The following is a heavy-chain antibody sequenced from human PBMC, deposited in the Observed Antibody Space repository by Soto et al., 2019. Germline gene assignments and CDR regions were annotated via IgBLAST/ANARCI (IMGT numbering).Heavy chain of an antibody. V-gene: IGHV3-15*01. CDR1: GISFTTAW. Sequence: PGGSLRLSCVGSGISFTTAWMNWVRQAPGKGLEWVGRIKSKTDGETVDYAAPVRGRFIISRDDSKNTVYLSVSGLKTEDTAIYYCATQQFFDASGFSFDQWGQGNLVTVS. D-gene: IGHD3-22*01. CDR3: ATQQFFDASGFSFDQ. J-gene: IGHJ4*02. CDR2: IKSKTDGETV.